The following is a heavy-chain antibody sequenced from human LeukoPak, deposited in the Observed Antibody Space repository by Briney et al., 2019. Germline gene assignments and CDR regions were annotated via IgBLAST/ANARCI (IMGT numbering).Heavy chain of an antibody. CDR1: GFTFSTYA. Sequence: GGSQRLSCAAPGFTFSTYAMSWVRQAPGKGLEWVSLITGSGDTTYYADSVKGRFTISRDNSKNTLYLQMNSLRAEDTAIYYCANLKVYAFDIWGQGAMVTVSS. CDR3: ANLKVYAFDI. J-gene: IGHJ3*02. CDR2: ITGSGDTT. D-gene: IGHD5/OR15-5a*01. V-gene: IGHV3-23*01.